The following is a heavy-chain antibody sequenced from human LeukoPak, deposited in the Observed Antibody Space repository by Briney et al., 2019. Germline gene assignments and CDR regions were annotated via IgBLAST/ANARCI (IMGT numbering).Heavy chain of an antibody. J-gene: IGHJ6*02. D-gene: IGHD6-13*01. CDR1: GFTVSSNY. V-gene: IGHV3-53*04. CDR2: IYSGGST. CDR3: ARARFIAAAGTGYYYGMDV. Sequence: RGSLRLSCAASGFTVSSNYMSWVRQAPGKGLEWVSVIYSGGSTYYADSVKGRFTISRHNSKNTLYLQMNSLRAEDTAVYYCARARFIAAAGTGYYYGMDVWGQGTTVTVSS.